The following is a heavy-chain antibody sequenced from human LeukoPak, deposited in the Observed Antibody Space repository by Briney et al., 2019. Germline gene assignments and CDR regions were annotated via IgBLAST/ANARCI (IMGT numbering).Heavy chain of an antibody. CDR1: GIIFNDYW. V-gene: IGHV3-7*01. CDR2: INQDGSVI. Sequence: GGSLRLSCAASGIIFNDYWMNWVRQAPGKGLEWVANINQDGSVIHYVDSVKGRFTTSRDNARHSVYLQMNSLRVEDTAVYYCTTLPHKDSRGYHDYWGQGILVTVPS. CDR3: TTLPHKDSRGYHDY. J-gene: IGHJ4*02. D-gene: IGHD3-22*01.